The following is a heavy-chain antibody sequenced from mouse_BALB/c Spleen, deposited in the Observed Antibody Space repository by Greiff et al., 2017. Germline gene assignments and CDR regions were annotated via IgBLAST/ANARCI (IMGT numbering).Heavy chain of an antibody. D-gene: IGHD1-2*01. Sequence: VQLQQSGPGLVQPSQSLSITCTVSGFSLTSYGVHWVRQSPGKGLEWLGVIWSGGSTDYNAAFISRLSISKDNSKSQVFFKMNSLQANDTAIYYCARKLRLLYYYAMDYWGQGTSVTVSS. V-gene: IGHV2-2*02. CDR1: GFSLTSYG. CDR2: IWSGGST. CDR3: ARKLRLLYYYAMDY. J-gene: IGHJ4*01.